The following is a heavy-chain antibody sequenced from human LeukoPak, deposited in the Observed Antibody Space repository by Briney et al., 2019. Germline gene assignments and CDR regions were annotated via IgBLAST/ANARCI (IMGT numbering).Heavy chain of an antibody. D-gene: IGHD2-2*02. CDR1: GFTFSDYW. V-gene: IGHV3-74*01. CDR3: ARGKYPYSLDV. J-gene: IGHJ6*02. Sequence: GGSLRLSCAASGFTFSDYWRHWVRQAPGKGLVWVSGTNSDETSTIYADSVKGRFTISRDNAKNTLYLQMNSLRAEDTALYYCARGKYPYSLDVWGQGTTVSVSS. CDR2: TNSDETST.